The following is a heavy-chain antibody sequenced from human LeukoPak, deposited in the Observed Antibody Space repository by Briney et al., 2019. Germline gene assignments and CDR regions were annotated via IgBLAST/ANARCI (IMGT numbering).Heavy chain of an antibody. CDR2: IGGSSISM. J-gene: IGHJ6*02. Sequence: GGSLRLSCAASGFTFSGYSMNWVRQAPGKGLEWVSYIGGSSISMYYADSVKGRFTISRDNAKNPLYLQMNSLRAEDSAVYYCARVGFGSGNFYPSYGMDVWGQGTTVTVSS. D-gene: IGHD3-10*01. CDR1: GFTFSGYS. CDR3: ARVGFGSGNFYPSYGMDV. V-gene: IGHV3-48*01.